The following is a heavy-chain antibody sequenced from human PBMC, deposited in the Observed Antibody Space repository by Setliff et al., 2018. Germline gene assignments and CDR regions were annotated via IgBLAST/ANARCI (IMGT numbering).Heavy chain of an antibody. D-gene: IGHD3-10*01. Sequence: SVKVSCKASGGTFSSYAISWVRQAPGQGLEWMGRIIPIFGTANYAQKFQGRVTITADKSTSTAYMELNSLRAEDTAVYYCARDHVYGSQYYYYYYGMDVWGQGTTVTVSS. V-gene: IGHV1-69*06. J-gene: IGHJ6*02. CDR3: ARDHVYGSQYYYYYYGMDV. CDR2: IIPIFGTA. CDR1: GGTFSSYA.